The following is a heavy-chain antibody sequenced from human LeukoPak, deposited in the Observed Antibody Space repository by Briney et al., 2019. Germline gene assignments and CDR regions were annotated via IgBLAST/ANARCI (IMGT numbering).Heavy chain of an antibody. Sequence: GGSLRLSCAASGFTVSSNYMSWVRQAPGKGLEWVSVIYSGGSTYYADSVKGRFTISRDNSKNALYLQMNSLRAEDTAVYYCGLVPYYGIDVWGQGTTVTVSS. V-gene: IGHV3-53*01. J-gene: IGHJ6*02. CDR1: GFTVSSNY. CDR2: IYSGGST. CDR3: GLVPYYGIDV. D-gene: IGHD6-19*01.